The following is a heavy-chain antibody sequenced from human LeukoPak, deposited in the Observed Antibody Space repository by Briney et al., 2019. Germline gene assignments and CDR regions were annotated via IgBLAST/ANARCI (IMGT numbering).Heavy chain of an antibody. V-gene: IGHV3-30-3*01. CDR1: GFTFSSYA. CDR2: ISYDGSNK. CDR3: ARDIGGYSYGSFDY. Sequence: PGGSLRLSCAASGFTFSSYAMHWVRQAPGKGLEWVAVISYDGSNKYYADSVKGRFTISRDNSKNTLYLQMNSLRVEDTAVYYCARDIGGYSYGSFDYWGQGTLVTVSS. D-gene: IGHD5-18*01. J-gene: IGHJ4*02.